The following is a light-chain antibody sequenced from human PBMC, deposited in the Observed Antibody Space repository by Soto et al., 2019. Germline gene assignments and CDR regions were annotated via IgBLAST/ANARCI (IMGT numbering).Light chain of an antibody. Sequence: EIVLTQSPGTLSLSPGERATLSCRASQSVSSRYLAWYQQKPGQAPRLLMYGASNRATGIPDRFSGSGSGTDFTLTISRLGPEDFAVYYCQQYGSSPLYTFGQGTKLEIK. CDR1: QSVSSRY. V-gene: IGKV3-20*01. CDR3: QQYGSSPLYT. CDR2: GAS. J-gene: IGKJ2*01.